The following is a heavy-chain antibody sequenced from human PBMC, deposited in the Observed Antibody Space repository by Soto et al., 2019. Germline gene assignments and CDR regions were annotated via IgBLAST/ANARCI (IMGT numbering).Heavy chain of an antibody. D-gene: IGHD3-9*01. CDR2: ISDDGSNK. CDR3: TKGRYFDLLPYYFDY. V-gene: IGHV3-30*18. Sequence: PGGSLRLSCAASGFTFSSYGMHWVRQAPGKGLEWVAVISDDGSNKYYIDSVKGRFTISRANSNNTLYLQMNTRSDEDKDLYYCTKGRYFDLLPYYFDYWVKGT. J-gene: IGHJ4*02. CDR1: GFTFSSYG.